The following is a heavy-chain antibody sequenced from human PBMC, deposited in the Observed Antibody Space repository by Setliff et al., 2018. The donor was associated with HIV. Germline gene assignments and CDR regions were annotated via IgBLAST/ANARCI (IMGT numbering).Heavy chain of an antibody. D-gene: IGHD3-22*01. J-gene: IGHJ6*03. CDR1: GYTFNDSF. Sequence: ASVKVSCKASGYTFNDSFIHWVRQAPGQGLEWMGWITPDSGGTNYAQKFQGRVTMTRDTSISTAYMELSRLRSDDTAVYYCARARRDYYDRGRRSHYYIDVWGKGTTVTVSS. CDR2: ITPDSGGT. V-gene: IGHV1-2*02. CDR3: ARARRDYYDRGRRSHYYIDV.